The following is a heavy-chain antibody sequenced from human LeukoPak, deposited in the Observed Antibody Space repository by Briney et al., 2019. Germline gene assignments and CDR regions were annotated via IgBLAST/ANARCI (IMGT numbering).Heavy chain of an antibody. CDR3: ARNNYDSSGLPDY. D-gene: IGHD3-22*01. J-gene: IGHJ4*02. V-gene: IGHV3-21*01. Sequence: GGSLRLSCAAPGYTFSSYSMNCVRQPPGKGLEWVSSISSSSSYIYYADSVKGRFTISRDNATDSLYLQMNSRRAEDTAVCHCARNNYDSSGLPDYWGQGTLVTVSS. CDR1: GYTFSSYS. CDR2: ISSSSSYI.